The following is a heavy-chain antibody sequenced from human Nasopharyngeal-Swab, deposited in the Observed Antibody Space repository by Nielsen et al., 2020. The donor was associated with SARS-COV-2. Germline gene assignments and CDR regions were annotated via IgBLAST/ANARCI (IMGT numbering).Heavy chain of an antibody. CDR1: GGSISSSNW. CDR2: IYHSEST. V-gene: IGHV4-4*02. CDR3: AQTTYSGYFDY. J-gene: IGHJ4*02. D-gene: IGHD2-15*01. Sequence: SETLSLTCAVSGGSISSSNWWSWVRQPPGKGLEWIGEIYHSESTNYNPSLKSRVTISVDKSKNQFSLKLSSVTAADTAVYYCAQTTYSGYFDYWGQGTLVTVSS.